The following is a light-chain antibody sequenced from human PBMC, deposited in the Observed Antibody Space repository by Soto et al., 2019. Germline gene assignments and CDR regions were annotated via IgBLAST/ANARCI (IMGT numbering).Light chain of an antibody. V-gene: IGKV1-13*02. J-gene: IGKJ5*01. CDR1: QGITSA. CDR3: QQFNSYPIT. Sequence: AIQLTQSPSSLSAFVGDRVTITCRASQGITSALAWYQQKPGKAPKLLISIASSLESGVQSRFSGSGSGTDFTLTISSLQPEDFATYFCQQFNSYPITFGQGTRLEIK. CDR2: IAS.